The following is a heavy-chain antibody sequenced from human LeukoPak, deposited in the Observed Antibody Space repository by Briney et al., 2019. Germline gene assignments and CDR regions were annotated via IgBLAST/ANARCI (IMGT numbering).Heavy chain of an antibody. J-gene: IGHJ6*02. D-gene: IGHD6-13*01. CDR1: GFTFSSYS. CDR2: ISSSSSII. Sequence: PGGSLRLSCAASGFTFSSYSMNWVRQAPGKGLEWVSYISSSSSIIYYADSVKGRFTISRDNAKNSLYLQMNSLRAEDTAVYYCASGPGSSWLYYYYYGMDVWGQGTTVTVSS. CDR3: ASGPGSSWLYYYYYGMDV. V-gene: IGHV3-48*01.